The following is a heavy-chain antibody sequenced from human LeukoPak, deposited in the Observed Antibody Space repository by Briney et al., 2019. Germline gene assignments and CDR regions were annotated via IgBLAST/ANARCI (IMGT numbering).Heavy chain of an antibody. CDR3: ARIHYDSSPSDY. CDR1: GFTVSSNY. V-gene: IGHV3-66*01. J-gene: IGHJ4*02. Sequence: PGGSLRLSCAASGFTVSSNYMSWVRQAPGKGLEWVSVVYSGGSTYYADSVKGRFTISRDNSKNTLYLQMNSLRAEDTAVYYCARIHYDSSPSDYWGQGTLVTVSS. CDR2: VYSGGST. D-gene: IGHD3-22*01.